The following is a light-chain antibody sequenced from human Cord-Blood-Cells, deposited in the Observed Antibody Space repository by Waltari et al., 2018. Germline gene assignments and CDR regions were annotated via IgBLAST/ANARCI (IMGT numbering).Light chain of an antibody. Sequence: QSVLTQPPSASGTPGQRVTISCSGSSSNIGSNTVNWYQQLAGTAPKLIIYSNNRRPSGVPDRFCGSKSGTSASLAISGLQSEDEADYYCAAWDDSLNGWVFGGGTKLTVL. V-gene: IGLV1-44*01. CDR3: AAWDDSLNGWV. CDR1: SSNIGSNT. J-gene: IGLJ3*02. CDR2: SNN.